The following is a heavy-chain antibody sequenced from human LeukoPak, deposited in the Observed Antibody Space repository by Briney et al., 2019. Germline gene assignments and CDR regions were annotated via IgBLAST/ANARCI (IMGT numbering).Heavy chain of an antibody. V-gene: IGHV3-66*01. CDR2: LYTGGNA. D-gene: IGHD6-13*01. CDR1: GFTVSTYY. CDR3: ARDGGSSWYYFDY. J-gene: IGHJ4*02. Sequence: PGGSLRLSCAASGFTVSTYYMTWVRQAPGKGLEWVSILYTGGNAYYTDSVRGRFTISRDTSKNTLFLQMNSLRAEDTAVYYCARDGGSSWYYFDYWGQGTLVTVSS.